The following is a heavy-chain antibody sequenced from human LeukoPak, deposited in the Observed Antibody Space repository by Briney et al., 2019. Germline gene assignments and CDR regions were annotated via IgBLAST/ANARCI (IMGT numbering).Heavy chain of an antibody. CDR1: GYTFTGYY. CDR2: INPNSGGT. J-gene: IGHJ4*02. V-gene: IGHV1-2*02. CDR3: AREDIVATIDY. Sequence: ASVKVSYKASGYTFTGYYMHWVRQAPGQGLKWMGWINPNSGGTNYAQKFQGRVTMTRDTSISTAYMELSRLRSDDTAVYYCAREDIVATIDYWGQGTLVTVSS. D-gene: IGHD5-12*01.